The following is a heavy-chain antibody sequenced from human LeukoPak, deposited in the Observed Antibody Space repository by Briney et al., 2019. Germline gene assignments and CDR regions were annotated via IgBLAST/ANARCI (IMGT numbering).Heavy chain of an antibody. Sequence: PGGSLRLSCAASGFTFSSYGMSWGRQAPGKGLEWVAVISYDGSNKYYADSVKGRFTISRDNSKNTLYLQMNSLRAEDTAVYYCARDRVPSWYYYMDVWGKGTTVTVSS. V-gene: IGHV3-30*03. CDR2: ISYDGSNK. D-gene: IGHD6-6*01. CDR3: ARDRVPSWYYYMDV. CDR1: GFTFSSYG. J-gene: IGHJ6*03.